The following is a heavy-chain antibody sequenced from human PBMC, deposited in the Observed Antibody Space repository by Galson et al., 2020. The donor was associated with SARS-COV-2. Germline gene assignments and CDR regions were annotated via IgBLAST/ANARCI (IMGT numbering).Heavy chain of an antibody. CDR2: IDWDDDK. V-gene: IGHV2-5*02. D-gene: IGHD3-9*01. Sequence: SGPTLVKPTQTLTLTCTFSGFSLSSSGVGVGWIRQPPGKALEWLSLIDWDDDKRYSPSLKSRLTITKYTSKNQVVLTMTNMDPVDTATYYCAHRPRYFDSLYSDAFDVWGQGTMVTVSS. J-gene: IGHJ3*01. CDR1: GFSLSSSGVG. CDR3: AHRPRYFDSLYSDAFDV.